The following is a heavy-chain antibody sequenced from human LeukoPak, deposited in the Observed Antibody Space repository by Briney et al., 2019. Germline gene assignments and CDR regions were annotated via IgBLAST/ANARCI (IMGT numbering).Heavy chain of an antibody. V-gene: IGHV4-31*03. CDR2: IYYSGST. D-gene: IGHD1-26*01. Sequence: SQTLSLTCTVSGGSISSGGYYWSWIRQHPGKGLEWIGCIYYSGSTYYNPSLKSRVTISVDTSKNQFSLRLSSVTAADTAVYYCARVKVGAIGGFDYWGQGTLVTVSS. J-gene: IGHJ4*02. CDR3: ARVKVGAIGGFDY. CDR1: GGSISSGGYY.